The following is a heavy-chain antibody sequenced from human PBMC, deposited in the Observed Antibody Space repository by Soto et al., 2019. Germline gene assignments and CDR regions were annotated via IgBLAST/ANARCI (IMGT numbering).Heavy chain of an antibody. D-gene: IGHD3-3*01. Sequence: GGSLRLSCAAPGFTFSSYGMHWVRQAPGKGLEWVAVISYDGSNKYYADSVKGRFTISRDNSKNTLYLQMNSLRAEDTAVYYCAKGAVYDSFKPPADWGQGTLVTVSS. J-gene: IGHJ4*02. CDR3: AKGAVYDSFKPPAD. V-gene: IGHV3-30*18. CDR1: GFTFSSYG. CDR2: ISYDGSNK.